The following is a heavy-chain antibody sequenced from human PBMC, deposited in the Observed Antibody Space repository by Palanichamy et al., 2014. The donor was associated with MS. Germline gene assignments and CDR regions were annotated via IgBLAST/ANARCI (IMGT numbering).Heavy chain of an antibody. D-gene: IGHD2-21*01. CDR3: ARAPIVVGLFDY. Sequence: EVQLVESGGGLGPAWGSLRLSCAASGFIFNNYWMSWVRQAPGKGLEWVANIKEDGSEKYYVDSVKGRFSISRDNAKKSLYLQMNSLTAEDTAVYYCARAPIVVGLFDYWGQGTLVSVSS. CDR1: GFIFNNYW. V-gene: IGHV3-7*01. J-gene: IGHJ4*02. CDR2: IKEDGSEK.